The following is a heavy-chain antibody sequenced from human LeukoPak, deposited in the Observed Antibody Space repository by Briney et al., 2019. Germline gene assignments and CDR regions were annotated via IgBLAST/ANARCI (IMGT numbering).Heavy chain of an antibody. J-gene: IGHJ5*02. D-gene: IGHD3-10*01. Sequence: VSVKVSCKASGYTFTSYDINWVRQATGQGLEWMGWMNPNSGNTGYAQKFQGRVTMTRNTSISTAYMELSSLRSEDTAVYYCARGIIPKLLWFGELFGNWFDPWGQGTLVTVSS. CDR2: MNPNSGNT. V-gene: IGHV1-8*01. CDR1: GYTFTSYD. CDR3: ARGIIPKLLWFGELFGNWFDP.